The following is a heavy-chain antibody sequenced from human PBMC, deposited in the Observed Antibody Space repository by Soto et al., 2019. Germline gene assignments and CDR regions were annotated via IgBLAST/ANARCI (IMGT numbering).Heavy chain of an antibody. CDR2: INHSGST. CDR1: GGSFSFYY. D-gene: IGHD3-22*01. CDR3: VTRFYDSSGYYLFYFDS. J-gene: IGHJ4*02. Sequence: QVQLHQWGAGLLKPSETLSLTCAVSGGSFSFYYWSWIRQPPGKELEWIGEINHSGSTNYNSSLKSRVTISVDTSKNQFSLKLSSVTAADTAVYYCVTRFYDSSGYYLFYFDSWGQGTLVTVSS. V-gene: IGHV4-34*01.